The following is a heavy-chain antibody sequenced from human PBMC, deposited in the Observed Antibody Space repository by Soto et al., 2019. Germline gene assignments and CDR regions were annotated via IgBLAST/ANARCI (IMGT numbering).Heavy chain of an antibody. D-gene: IGHD3-10*01. CDR1: GGSISSGGYY. J-gene: IGHJ5*02. CDR2: IYYSGSP. Sequence: QVQLQESGPGLVKPSQTLSLTCTVSGGSISSGGYYWSWIRQHPGKGLEWIGYIYYSGSPYYNPSLQSRVTIPVATSKTPFSLKLSPVTAADTAVYYCARSVTPWGQGTLVTVSS. V-gene: IGHV4-31*03. CDR3: ARSVTP.